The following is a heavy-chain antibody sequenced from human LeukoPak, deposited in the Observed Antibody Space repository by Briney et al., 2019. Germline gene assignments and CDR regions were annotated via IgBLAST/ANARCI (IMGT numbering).Heavy chain of an antibody. J-gene: IGHJ3*02. CDR1: GFTFSSYG. Sequence: PGETLRLSCAASGFTFSSYGMSWVRQAPGKGLEWVSAISGSGDSTYYADSVKGRLTISRDNAKNSLYLQMSSLRAEDTAVYYCARPFRSAFDIWGRGTVVTVSS. CDR3: ARPFRSAFDI. CDR2: ISGSGDST. V-gene: IGHV3-23*01.